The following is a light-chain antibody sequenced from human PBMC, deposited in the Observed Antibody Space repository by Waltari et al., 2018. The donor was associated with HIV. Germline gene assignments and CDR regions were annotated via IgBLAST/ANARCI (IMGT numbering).Light chain of an antibody. CDR2: DVT. V-gene: IGLV2-11*01. CDR3: SSYASTYGV. Sequence: QSALTQPRSVSGSPGQSVTISCTGTSSDVGGYNYVSWYQQHPCKAPKPMIFDVTKRPSGVPDRFSGTKSGNTASLTISGLQAEDEADYYCSSYASTYGVFGTGTKVTVL. J-gene: IGLJ1*01. CDR1: SSDVGGYNY.